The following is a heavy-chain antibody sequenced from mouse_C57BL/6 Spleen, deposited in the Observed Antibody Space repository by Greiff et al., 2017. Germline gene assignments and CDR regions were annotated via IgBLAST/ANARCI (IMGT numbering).Heavy chain of an antibody. CDR1: GFTFSDYY. CDR3: AREGYGSSFDY. V-gene: IGHV5-12*01. J-gene: IGHJ2*01. Sequence: EVKVEESGGGLVQPGGSLKLSCAASGFTFSDYYMYWVRQTPEKRLEWVAYISNGGGSTYYPDTVKGRFTISRDNAKNTLYLQMSRLKSEDTAMYYCAREGYGSSFDYWGQGTTLTVSS. CDR2: ISNGGGST. D-gene: IGHD1-1*01.